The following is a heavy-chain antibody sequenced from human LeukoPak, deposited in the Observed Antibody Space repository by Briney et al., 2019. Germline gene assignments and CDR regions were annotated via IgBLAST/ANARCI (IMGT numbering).Heavy chain of an antibody. D-gene: IGHD6-19*01. CDR1: GFTFNSYS. J-gene: IGHJ4*02. CDR2: ISSSSSYI. V-gene: IGHV3-21*01. Sequence: GGSLRLSCAASGFTFNSYSMNWVRQAPGKGLEWVSSISSSSSYIYYADSVKGRFTISRDNAKNSLYLQMNSLRAEDTAVYYCARQDSSGWYGSFDYWGQGTLVTVSS. CDR3: ARQDSSGWYGSFDY.